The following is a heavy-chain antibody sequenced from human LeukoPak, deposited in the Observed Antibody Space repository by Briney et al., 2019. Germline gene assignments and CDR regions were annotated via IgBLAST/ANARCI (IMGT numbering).Heavy chain of an antibody. Sequence: PGGSLRLSCAASGVTFSSYGMHWVRQAPGKGLEWVAVIWYDGSYKYYADSVKGRFTISRDNSKNTLYLEMNSLNAEDTAVYYCAKRGEEDGTYYFGSWGQGTLVTVSS. D-gene: IGHD3-16*01. CDR2: IWYDGSYK. J-gene: IGHJ4*02. CDR1: GVTFSSYG. V-gene: IGHV3-30*02. CDR3: AKRGEEDGTYYFGS.